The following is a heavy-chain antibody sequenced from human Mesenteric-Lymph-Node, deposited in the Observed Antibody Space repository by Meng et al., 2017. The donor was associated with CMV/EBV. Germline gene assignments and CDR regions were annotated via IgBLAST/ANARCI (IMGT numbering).Heavy chain of an antibody. CDR3: ARGGPTVTSGALDY. CDR2: INHSGST. V-gene: IGHV4-34*01. Sequence: GCGGSFSGYYWCWSRQPPGKGLEWIGEINHSGSTNYNPSLKSRVTISVDTSKNQFSLKLSSVTAADTAVYYSARGGPTVTSGALDYWGQGTLVTVSS. CDR1: GGSFSGYY. J-gene: IGHJ4*02. D-gene: IGHD4-17*01.